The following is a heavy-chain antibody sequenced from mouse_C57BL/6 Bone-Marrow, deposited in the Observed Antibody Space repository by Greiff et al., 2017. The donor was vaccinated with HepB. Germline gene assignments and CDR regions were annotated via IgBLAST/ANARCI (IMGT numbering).Heavy chain of an antibody. Sequence: EVKLVESGGGLVQPGGSLKLSCAASGFTFSDYGMAWVRQAPRKGPEWVAFISNLAYSIYYADTVTGRFTISSENAKNTLYLEMSSLRSEDTAMYYCERQGGYDGYPLGFDVWGTGNTVTVSS. CDR3: ERQGGYDGYPLGFDV. J-gene: IGHJ1*03. D-gene: IGHD2-3*01. CDR1: GFTFSDYG. CDR2: ISNLAYSI. V-gene: IGHV5-15*01.